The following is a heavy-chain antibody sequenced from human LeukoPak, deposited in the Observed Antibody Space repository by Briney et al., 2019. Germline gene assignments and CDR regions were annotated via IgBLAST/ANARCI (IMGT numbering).Heavy chain of an antibody. J-gene: IGHJ3*02. CDR3: ARLGHSNPHFDI. V-gene: IGHV1-2*06. Sequence: ASVKVSCKASGYTFTGYYMHWVRQAPGQGLEWMGRINPNSGGTNYAQKFQGRVTMTRDTSISTAYMELSRLRSDVTAVYYCARLGHSNPHFDIWGQGTMVTVSS. D-gene: IGHD1-14*01. CDR2: INPNSGGT. CDR1: GYTFTGYY.